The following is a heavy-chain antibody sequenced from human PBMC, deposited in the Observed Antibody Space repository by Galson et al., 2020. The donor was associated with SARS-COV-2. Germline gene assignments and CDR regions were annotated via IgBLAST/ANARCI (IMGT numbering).Heavy chain of an antibody. Sequence: TGGSLRLSCKGSGYSFTSYWISWVRQMPGKGLEWMGRIDPSDSYTNYSPSFQGHVTISADKSISTAYLQWSSLKASDTAMYYCARPGIDCSGGSCSLDSWFDPWGQGTLVAVSS. CDR3: ARPGIDCSGGSCSLDSWFDP. CDR2: IDPSDSYT. CDR1: GYSFTSYW. J-gene: IGHJ5*02. D-gene: IGHD2-15*01. V-gene: IGHV5-10-1*01.